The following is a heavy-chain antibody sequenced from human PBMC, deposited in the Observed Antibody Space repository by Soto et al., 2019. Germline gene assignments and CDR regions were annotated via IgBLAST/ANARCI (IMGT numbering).Heavy chain of an antibody. J-gene: IGHJ4*02. CDR1: GGSISSGGYS. D-gene: IGHD4-4*01. CDR3: AREGTAVNFDF. Sequence: SETLSLTCAVSGGSISSGGYSWSWIRQPPGKGLEWIGYIYHSESTYYNPSLKSRVTISVDRSKNQFSLKLSSVTAADTAVYYCAREGTAVNFDFWGQGTLVTVSS. CDR2: IYHSEST. V-gene: IGHV4-30-2*01.